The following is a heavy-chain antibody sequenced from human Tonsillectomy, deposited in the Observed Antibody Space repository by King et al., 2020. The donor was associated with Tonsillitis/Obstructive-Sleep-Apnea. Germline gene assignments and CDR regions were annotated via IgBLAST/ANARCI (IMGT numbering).Heavy chain of an antibody. D-gene: IGHD6-6*01. V-gene: IGHV3-30*04. J-gene: IGHJ4*02. Sequence: VQLVESGGGVVQPGKSLRLSCAASGFTFRNYIMHWVRQAPGKGLEWVAVIPYDGSNKYYADSVKGRFTISRDNSKNTLYLQMNSLRAEDTAVYYCARDLGYSSSSGGFDYWGQGTLVTGSS. CDR2: IPYDGSNK. CDR1: GFTFRNYI. CDR3: ARDLGYSSSSGGFDY.